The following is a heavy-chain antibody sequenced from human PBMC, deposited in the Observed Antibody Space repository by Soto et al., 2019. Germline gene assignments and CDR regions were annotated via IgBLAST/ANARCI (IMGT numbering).Heavy chain of an antibody. V-gene: IGHV1-18*01. CDR3: ARDPPAHLDFDY. CDR2: ISAYNGKT. CDR1: GCTFSRYV. Sequence: ASVKVCCKASGCTFSRYVINWVGQAPGQGLEWMGWISAYNGKTNYAQKFRGRVTMTTDTSTSTAYMELRNLRSDDTAMYYCARDPPAHLDFDYWGQGTLVTVSS. J-gene: IGHJ4*02.